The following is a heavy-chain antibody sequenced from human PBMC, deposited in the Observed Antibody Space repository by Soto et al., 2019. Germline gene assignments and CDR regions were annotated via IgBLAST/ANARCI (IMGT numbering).Heavy chain of an antibody. V-gene: IGHV2-70*11. CDR1: GFSLSTSGMC. J-gene: IGHJ6*03. D-gene: IGHD3-3*01. CDR3: AREDRGFWSGYYYYYYMDV. Sequence: SGPTLVNPTQTLTLTCTFGGFSLSTSGMCVSWIRQPPGKALEWLARIDWDDDKYYSTSLKTRLTISKDTSKNQVVLTMTNMDPVDTATYYCAREDRGFWSGYYYYYYMDVWGKGTTVTVSS. CDR2: IDWDDDK.